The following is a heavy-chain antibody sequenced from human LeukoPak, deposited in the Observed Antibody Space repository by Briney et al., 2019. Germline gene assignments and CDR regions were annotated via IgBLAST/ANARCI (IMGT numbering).Heavy chain of an antibody. V-gene: IGHV1-69*05. CDR1: GGTFISYA. CDR3: ARGGVDSSGSDY. J-gene: IGHJ4*02. CDR2: IIPIFGTA. Sequence: SVKVACKASGGTFISYAISWLRQAPGQGLEWMGRIIPIFGTANYAQKFQGRVTITTDESTSTAYMELSSLRSEDTAVYYCARGGVDSSGSDYWGQGTLVTVSS. D-gene: IGHD3-22*01.